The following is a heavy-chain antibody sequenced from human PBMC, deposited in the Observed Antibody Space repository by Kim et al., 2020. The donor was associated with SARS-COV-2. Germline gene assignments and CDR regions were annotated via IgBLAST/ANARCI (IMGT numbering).Heavy chain of an antibody. CDR3: ARDLRLCGGSCYRDY. CDR2: ISSSSSYT. V-gene: IGHV3-11*05. CDR1: GFTFSDYY. J-gene: IGHJ4*02. D-gene: IGHD2-15*01. Sequence: GGSLRLSCAASGFTFSDYYMSWIRQAPGKGLEWVSYISSSSSYTNYADSVKGRFTISRDNAKNSLYLQMISLRPEDTAVYYCARDLRLCGGSCYRDYWGQGTLVTVSS.